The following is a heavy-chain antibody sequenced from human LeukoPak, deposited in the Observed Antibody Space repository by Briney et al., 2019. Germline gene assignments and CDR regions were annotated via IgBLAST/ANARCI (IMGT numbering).Heavy chain of an antibody. J-gene: IGHJ4*02. V-gene: IGHV6-1*01. CDR3: ARDPRVSAGWQFDY. Sequence: SQTLSLTCAISGDRVSSKSATWNWIRQSPSRGLEWLGKTYYRSKWYNDSAVSVTSRITISPDTSKNQFSLQLNSVTPEDTAVYYCARDPRVSAGWQFDYWGQGTLVTVSS. CDR2: TYYRSKWYN. CDR1: GDRVSSKSAT. D-gene: IGHD6-19*01.